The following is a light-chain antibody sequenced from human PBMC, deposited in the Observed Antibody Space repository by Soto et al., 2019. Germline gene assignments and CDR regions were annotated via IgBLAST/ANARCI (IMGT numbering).Light chain of an antibody. V-gene: IGKV3-15*01. J-gene: IGKJ5*01. CDR3: QQSGT. Sequence: EVVMTQSPDTLSVSTGERATLSCRASQSVSSNLAWYQQKLGQAPRLLIYGASTRATGISAKFGGSWSGTEFTLTISSLQSEDFAVYYCQQSGTFGQGTRLEIK. CDR2: GAS. CDR1: QSVSSN.